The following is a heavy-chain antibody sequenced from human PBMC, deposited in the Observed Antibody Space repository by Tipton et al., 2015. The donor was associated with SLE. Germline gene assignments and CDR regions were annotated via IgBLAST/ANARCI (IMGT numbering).Heavy chain of an antibody. J-gene: IGHJ4*02. CDR2: INHSGST. CDR3: ARDSSGYSIFFDY. V-gene: IGHV4-34*01. D-gene: IGHD3-22*01. CDR1: GGSFSGYY. Sequence: TLSLTCAVYGGSFSGYYWSWIRQPPGKGLEWIGEINHSGSTNYNPSLKSRVTISVDTSKNQFSPKLSSVTAADTAVYYCARDSSGYSIFFDYWGQGTLVTVSS.